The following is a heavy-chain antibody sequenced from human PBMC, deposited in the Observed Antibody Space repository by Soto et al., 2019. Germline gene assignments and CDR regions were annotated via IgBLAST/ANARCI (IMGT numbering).Heavy chain of an antibody. CDR1: GGSISSVDYY. V-gene: IGHV4-30-4*01. CDR3: ARAKTSDQKEHFQX. CDR2: INYSANN. J-gene: IGHJ6*02. Sequence: SESLSLTCTVSGGSISSVDYYWSWIRQSPGKGLEWIGYINYSANNYYTPSLKSRATISVDTSKNQFSLRLSSVSAADTAVYYCARAKTSDQKEHFQXWGQGTRLT. D-gene: IGHD2-2*01.